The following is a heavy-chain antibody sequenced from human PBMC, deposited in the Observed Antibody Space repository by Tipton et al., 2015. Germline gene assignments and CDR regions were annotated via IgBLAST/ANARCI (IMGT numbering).Heavy chain of an antibody. CDR3: ASPSLPHDRGDYYFQS. V-gene: IGHV4-38-2*01. Sequence: TLSLTCAVSAYSISTDYYWVWIRQPPGKGLEWIGAISHSGKTYSNPSLKSRVTISIDRFKNQFSLKLSSVTAADTAVYYCASPSLPHDRGDYYFQSWGQGSLVTVSS. CDR1: AYSISTDYY. J-gene: IGHJ4*02. D-gene: IGHD2-21*02. CDR2: ISHSGKT.